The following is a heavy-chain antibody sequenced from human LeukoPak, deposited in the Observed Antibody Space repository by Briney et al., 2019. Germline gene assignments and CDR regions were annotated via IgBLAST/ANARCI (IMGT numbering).Heavy chain of an antibody. CDR1: GFTFGDYA. CDR2: IYSGGST. V-gene: IGHV3-53*01. Sequence: GEFLKISCTASGFTFGDYAMSWFRQAPGKGLEWVSVIYSGGSTYYADSVKGRFTISRDNSKNTLYLQMNSLRAEDTAVYYCARGRGTYYFDYWGQGTLVTVSS. D-gene: IGHD3-10*01. J-gene: IGHJ4*02. CDR3: ARGRGTYYFDY.